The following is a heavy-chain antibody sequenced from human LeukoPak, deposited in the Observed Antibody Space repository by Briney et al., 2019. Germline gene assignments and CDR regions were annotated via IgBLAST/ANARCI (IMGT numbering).Heavy chain of an antibody. CDR2: IYYSGST. Sequence: SETLSLTCTVSGGSISSYYWRWIRQPPGKGLEWVGYIYYSGSTNYNPSLKSRVTISVDTSKNQFSLKLSSVTAADTAVYYCARHAYGDHFDYWGQGTLVTVSS. CDR1: GGSISSYY. V-gene: IGHV4-59*08. J-gene: IGHJ4*02. D-gene: IGHD4-17*01. CDR3: ARHAYGDHFDY.